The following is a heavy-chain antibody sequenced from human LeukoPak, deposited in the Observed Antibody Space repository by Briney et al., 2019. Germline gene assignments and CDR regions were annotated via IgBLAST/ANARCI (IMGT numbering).Heavy chain of an antibody. CDR1: GFTFSSYS. CDR3: ANNPYHYYYYMDV. J-gene: IGHJ6*03. Sequence: GGSLRLSCAASGFTFSSYSMNWVRQAPGKGLEWVSSISSSSSYIYYADSVKGRFTISRDNAKNSLYLQMNSLRAEDTAVYYCANNPYHYYYYMDVWGKGTTVTVSS. D-gene: IGHD1-1*01. V-gene: IGHV3-21*04. CDR2: ISSSSSYI.